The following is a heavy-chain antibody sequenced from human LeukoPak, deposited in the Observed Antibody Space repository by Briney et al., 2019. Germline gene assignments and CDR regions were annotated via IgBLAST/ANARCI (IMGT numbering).Heavy chain of an antibody. CDR2: IRHDGSIE. CDR1: GFSLTNYV. J-gene: IGHJ4*02. Sequence: PGGSLRLFCAASGFSLTNYVMHWVRQAPGKGLEWVACIRHDGSIEYYTDSVRGRFTISRGTSKNTLYLQMNSLRAEDTAIYYCAKSFDMATPSGSNWGQGTLVTVSS. CDR3: AKSFDMATPSGSN. V-gene: IGHV3-30*02. D-gene: IGHD5-24*01.